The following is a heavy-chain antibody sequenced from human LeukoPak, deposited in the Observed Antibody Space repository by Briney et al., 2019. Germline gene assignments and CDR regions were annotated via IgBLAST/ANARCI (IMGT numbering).Heavy chain of an antibody. CDR3: ERPIYRYYFAY. J-gene: IGHJ4*02. CDR1: GFTFSNYR. CDR2: IKQDGSEK. D-gene: IGHD3-9*01. Sequence: PGGSLRLSCAASGFTFSNYRMSWVRQTPGKGLEWVANIKQDGSEKYYVDSVKGRFTISRDNAKNSLFLQMNSLRAEDTAVYYCERPIYRYYFAYWVQRTLVTVSS. V-gene: IGHV3-7*01.